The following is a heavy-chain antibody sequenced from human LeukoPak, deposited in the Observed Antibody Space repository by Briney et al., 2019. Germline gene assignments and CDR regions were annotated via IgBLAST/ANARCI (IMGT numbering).Heavy chain of an antibody. CDR1: GGTFSSYA. D-gene: IGHD3-16*01. Sequence: SVKVSCKATGGTFSSYAISWVRQAPGQGLEWMGRIIPIFGTANYAQKFQGRVTITTDESTSTAYMELSSLRSEDTAVYYCARVLGEHHSLWGQGTLVTVSS. CDR3: ARVLGEHHSL. V-gene: IGHV1-69*05. J-gene: IGHJ4*02. CDR2: IIPIFGTA.